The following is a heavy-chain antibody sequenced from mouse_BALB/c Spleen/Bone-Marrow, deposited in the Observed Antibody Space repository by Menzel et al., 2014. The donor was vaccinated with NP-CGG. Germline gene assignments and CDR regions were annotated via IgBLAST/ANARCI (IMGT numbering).Heavy chain of an antibody. CDR3: ARGVDYVFWFAY. Sequence: EVQLVESGGGLVQPGGSLKLSCAASGFTFSNYGMSWVRQTPDKRLEFVATINTNGGDNYYPDSVKGRFTISRDNAKNTLYLQMSSLKSEDTAMYYCARGVDYVFWFAYWGQGTLVAVSA. CDR2: INTNGGDN. J-gene: IGHJ3*01. CDR1: GFTFSNYG. D-gene: IGHD2-4*01. V-gene: IGHV5-6-3*01.